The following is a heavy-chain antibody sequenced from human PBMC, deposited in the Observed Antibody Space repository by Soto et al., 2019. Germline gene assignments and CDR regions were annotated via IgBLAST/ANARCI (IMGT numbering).Heavy chain of an antibody. D-gene: IGHD6-19*01. CDR2: ISGSGGSA. V-gene: IGHV3-23*04. Sequence: EVQLVESGGGLVQPGGSLRLSCAASGFTFRSYAMSWVRQAPGKGLEWVSSISGSGGSAFYVDSVKGRFTISRDNSKNTLQLQMNSLRADVTAIYYCAKDTAVSGTFVVTFDSWGQGSLVTVSS. J-gene: IGHJ4*02. CDR1: GFTFRSYA. CDR3: AKDTAVSGTFVVTFDS.